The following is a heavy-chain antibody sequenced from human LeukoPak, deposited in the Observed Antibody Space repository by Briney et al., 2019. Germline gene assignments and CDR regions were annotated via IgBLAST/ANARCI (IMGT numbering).Heavy chain of an antibody. J-gene: IGHJ5*02. CDR1: GFSFDNYD. CDR3: VRDYGPGGFGP. Sequence: GGSLRLSCAVSGFSFDNYDMRWVRQISGEGLEWVAAIGTGGDTYYRDSVKGRFTISRGNAKNSLYLQMNSLRVGDTAVYYCVRDYGPGGFGPWGQGALITVSS. CDR2: IGTGGDT. V-gene: IGHV3-13*01. D-gene: IGHD3-10*01.